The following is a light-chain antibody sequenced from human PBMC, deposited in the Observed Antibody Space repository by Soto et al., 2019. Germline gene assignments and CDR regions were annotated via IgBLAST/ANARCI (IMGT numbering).Light chain of an antibody. Sequence: IQMTQSPSTLSASVGDRVTVTCRASQSVGPSLAWYQQKPGKAPNLLIYGASILETGVPSRFSGSGSGTDFTLTITSLQPVDSATYYCQHYNSFPLTFGPGTKVEIK. V-gene: IGKV1-5*01. CDR2: GAS. CDR1: QSVGPS. CDR3: QHYNSFPLT. J-gene: IGKJ3*01.